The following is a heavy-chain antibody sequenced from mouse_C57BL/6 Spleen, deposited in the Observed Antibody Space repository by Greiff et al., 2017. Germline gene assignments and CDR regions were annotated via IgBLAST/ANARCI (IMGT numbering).Heavy chain of an antibody. J-gene: IGHJ2*01. V-gene: IGHV1-64*01. Sequence: QVQLQQPGAELVKPGASVKLSCKASGYTFTSYWMHWVKQRPGQGLEGIGMIHPNSGSTNYNEKFKSKATLTVDKSSSTAYMQLSSLTSEDSAVYYCARYYGSSYPDYWGQGTTLTVSS. CDR1: GYTFTSYW. D-gene: IGHD1-1*01. CDR2: IHPNSGST. CDR3: ARYYGSSYPDY.